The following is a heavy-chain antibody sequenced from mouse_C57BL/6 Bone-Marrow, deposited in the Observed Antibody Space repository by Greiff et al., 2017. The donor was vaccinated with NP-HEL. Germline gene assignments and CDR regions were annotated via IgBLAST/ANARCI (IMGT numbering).Heavy chain of an antibody. CDR2: IDPSDSYT. Sequence: QVQLQQPGAELVMPGASVKLSCKASGYTFTSYWMHWVKQRPGQGLEWIGEIDPSDSYTNYNQKFKGKSTLTVEKSSSTAYMQLSSLTSEDSAVYYCAREGYGSSYDYAMDYWGQGTSVTVSS. CDR1: GYTFTSYW. CDR3: AREGYGSSYDYAMDY. D-gene: IGHD1-1*01. V-gene: IGHV1-69*01. J-gene: IGHJ4*01.